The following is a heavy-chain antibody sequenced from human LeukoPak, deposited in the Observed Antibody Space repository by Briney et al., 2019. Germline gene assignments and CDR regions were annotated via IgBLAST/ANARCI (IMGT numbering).Heavy chain of an antibody. CDR3: ARWALNRGLFDY. CDR2: IYYSGST. D-gene: IGHD2/OR15-2a*01. CDR1: GGSISSYY. V-gene: IGHV4-59*01. J-gene: IGHJ4*02. Sequence: PSETLSYTCTVSGGSISSYYWNWIRQPPGKGLEWIGYIYYSGSTNYNPSLKSRVTISVDTSKNQLSLKLRSVTAADSAVYYCARWALNRGLFDYWVQGTLATVSS.